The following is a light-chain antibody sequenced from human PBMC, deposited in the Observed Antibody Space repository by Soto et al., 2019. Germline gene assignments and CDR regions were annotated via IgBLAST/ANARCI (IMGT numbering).Light chain of an antibody. J-gene: IGKJ4*01. Sequence: EIVLAQSQATLSVSPVERGTLXSRASRSVSSNLAWYQQKPGQAPRLLIYGASTRATGIPDRFSGTGSGTDFTLTISGLEPEDFAVYYCQQFSSYPLTFGGGTKVDI. CDR2: GAS. CDR1: RSVSSN. CDR3: QQFSSYPLT. V-gene: IGKV3-15*01.